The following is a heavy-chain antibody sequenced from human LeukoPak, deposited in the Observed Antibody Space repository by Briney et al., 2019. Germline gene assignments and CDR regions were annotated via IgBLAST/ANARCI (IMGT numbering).Heavy chain of an antibody. CDR3: ARADDSSSGYFDY. D-gene: IGHD6-6*01. J-gene: IGHJ4*02. Sequence: PGGSLRLSCAASGFTFSDCYMSWIRQAPGKGLEWVSYISSSGNSISYADSVKGRFTISRDNAKNSLYLQMNSLRAEDTAVYYCARADDSSSGYFDYWGQGTLVTVSS. CDR2: ISSSGNSI. V-gene: IGHV3-11*04. CDR1: GFTFSDCY.